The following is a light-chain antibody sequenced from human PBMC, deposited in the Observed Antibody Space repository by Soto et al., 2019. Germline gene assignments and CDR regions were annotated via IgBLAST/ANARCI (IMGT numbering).Light chain of an antibody. Sequence: SYELTQPPSVSVSPGQTARIPCSGDALPKQYAYWYQQKPGQAPVLVIYKDSERPSGIPERFSGSSSGTTVTLTISGVQAEDEADYYCQSADSSGTSVVFGGGTKVTVL. CDR3: QSADSSGTSVV. J-gene: IGLJ2*01. CDR1: ALPKQY. V-gene: IGLV3-25*03. CDR2: KDS.